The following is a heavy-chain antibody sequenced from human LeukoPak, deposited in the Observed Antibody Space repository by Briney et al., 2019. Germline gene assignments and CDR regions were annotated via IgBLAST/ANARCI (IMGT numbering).Heavy chain of an antibody. CDR3: ASLDYSNYNTEFDY. V-gene: IGHV5-51*01. J-gene: IGHJ4*02. CDR2: IYPGDSET. CDR1: GYRFTSYW. D-gene: IGHD4-11*01. Sequence: GESLKISCKGSGYRFTSYWIGWVRQMPGKGLEWMGIIYPGDSETRYSPSFQGQVTISADKSISTAYLQWSSLKASDTAMYYCASLDYSNYNTEFDYWGQGALVTVSS.